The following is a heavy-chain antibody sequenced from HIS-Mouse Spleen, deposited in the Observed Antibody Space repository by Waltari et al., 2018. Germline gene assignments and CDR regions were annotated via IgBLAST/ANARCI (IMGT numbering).Heavy chain of an antibody. D-gene: IGHD6-13*01. V-gene: IGHV4-39*07. CDR2: IYYSGST. CDR1: GRAISRTSYY. CDR3: AREIPYSSSWYDWYFDL. Sequence: QLQLQESGPGLVKPSETLSLTGTVSGRAISRTSYYWGWIRQPPGKGLGWIGSIYYSGSTYYNPSLKSRVTISVDTSKNQFSLKLSSVTAADTAVYYCAREIPYSSSWYDWYFDLWGRGTLVTVSS. J-gene: IGHJ2*01.